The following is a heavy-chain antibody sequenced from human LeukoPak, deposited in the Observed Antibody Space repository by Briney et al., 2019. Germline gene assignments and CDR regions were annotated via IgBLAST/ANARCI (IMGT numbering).Heavy chain of an antibody. Sequence: SETLSLTCTVSGGSISSYYWSWIRQPAGKGLEWIGRIYTSGSTNYNPSLKSRVTMSVDTSKNQFSLKLSSVTAADTAVYYCARGGVGYSYAPAHFDLWGRGTLVTVSS. CDR3: ARGGVGYSYAPAHFDL. CDR1: GGSISSYY. D-gene: IGHD5-18*01. CDR2: IYTSGST. V-gene: IGHV4-4*07. J-gene: IGHJ2*01.